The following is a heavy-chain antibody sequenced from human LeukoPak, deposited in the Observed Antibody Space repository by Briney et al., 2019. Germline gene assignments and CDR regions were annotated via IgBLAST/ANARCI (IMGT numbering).Heavy chain of an antibody. Sequence: SETLSLTCDVYGGSFSGYYWTWIRQPPGKGLEWIGEINHRGNTNYNPSLKSRVTISVGTSKNQFSLKLNSLTAADTAVYFCARSLLWPTGTSDIWGQGTMVAVSS. J-gene: IGHJ3*02. V-gene: IGHV4-34*01. CDR2: INHRGNT. D-gene: IGHD2-8*02. CDR3: ARSLLWPTGTSDI. CDR1: GGSFSGYY.